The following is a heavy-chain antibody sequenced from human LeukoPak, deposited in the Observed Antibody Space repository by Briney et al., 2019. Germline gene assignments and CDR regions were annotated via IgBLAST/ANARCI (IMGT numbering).Heavy chain of an antibody. CDR1: GGSIGDYY. Sequence: KASETLSLTCSVSGGSIGDYYWNWIRQSPGKGLEWLGSVSYSGGASSSPSLGGRVTISVDESKNLFSLKLSSVTAADTAVYYCARVISPDSYFYFSEYYYMDVWGKGTTVTVSS. CDR2: VSYSGGA. V-gene: IGHV4-59*01. CDR3: ARVISPDSYFYFSEYYYMDV. D-gene: IGHD3-10*01. J-gene: IGHJ6*03.